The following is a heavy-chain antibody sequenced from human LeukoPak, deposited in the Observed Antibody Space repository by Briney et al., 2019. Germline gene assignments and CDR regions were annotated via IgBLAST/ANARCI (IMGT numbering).Heavy chain of an antibody. V-gene: IGHV4-59*01. J-gene: IGHJ3*02. CDR2: IYYSGST. CDR1: GGSFSSYY. D-gene: IGHD3-22*01. CDR3: ARAAYYDSSGYYASDAFDI. Sequence: SETLSLTCTVSGGSFSSYYWSWIRQPPGKGLERVGYIYYSGSTNYNPSLKSRVTISVDTSKNQFSLKLSSVTAADTAVYYCARAAYYDSSGYYASDAFDIWGQGTMVTVSS.